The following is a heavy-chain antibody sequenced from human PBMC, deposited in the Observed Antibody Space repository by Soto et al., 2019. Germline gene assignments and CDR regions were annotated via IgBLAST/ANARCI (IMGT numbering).Heavy chain of an antibody. Sequence: GGSLRLSCTVSGFRFDKYAMTWVRQAPGKAPEWISAISGSGRSTYYADSVKGRFTISRDNSRDTLYLQMTSLRVDDTAVYFCAKDRGIAVAGYFDYWGQGTLVTVSS. CDR2: ISGSGRST. CDR3: AKDRGIAVAGYFDY. CDR1: GFRFDKYA. J-gene: IGHJ4*02. D-gene: IGHD6-19*01. V-gene: IGHV3-23*01.